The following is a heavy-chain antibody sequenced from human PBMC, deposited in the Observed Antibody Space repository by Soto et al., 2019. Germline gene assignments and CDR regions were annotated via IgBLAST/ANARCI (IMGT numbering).Heavy chain of an antibody. J-gene: IGHJ3*02. Sequence: QVQLQQWGAGLLKPSETLSLTCAVYGGSFSGYYWSWIRQPPVKGLEWIGEINHSGSTNYNPSLKRRVTISVDTSKNQFSLKLSSVTVADTAVYYCARAKYSSGWYSRAFDIWGQGTMVTVSS. CDR2: INHSGST. V-gene: IGHV4-34*01. D-gene: IGHD6-19*01. CDR3: ARAKYSSGWYSRAFDI. CDR1: GGSFSGYY.